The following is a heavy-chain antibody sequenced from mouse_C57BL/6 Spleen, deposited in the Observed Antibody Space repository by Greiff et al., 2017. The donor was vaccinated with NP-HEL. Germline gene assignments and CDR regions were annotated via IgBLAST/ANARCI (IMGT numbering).Heavy chain of an antibody. D-gene: IGHD4-1*01. Sequence: QVQLKESGAELMKPGASVKLSCKATGYTFTGYWIEWVKQRPGHGLEWIGEILPGSGSTNSNEKFKGKATFTADTSSNTAYMQLSSLTTEDSAIYYCAREGELGSFAYWGQGTLVTVSA. V-gene: IGHV1-9*01. CDR3: AREGELGSFAY. CDR1: GYTFTGYW. CDR2: ILPGSGST. J-gene: IGHJ3*01.